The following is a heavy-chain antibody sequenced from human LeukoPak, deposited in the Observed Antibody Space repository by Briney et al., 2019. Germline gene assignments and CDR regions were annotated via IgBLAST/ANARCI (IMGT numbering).Heavy chain of an antibody. CDR1: GFIFSDHA. V-gene: IGHV3-30*04. Sequence: GGSLRLSCVDSGFIFSDHALHWARQSPDKGLEWVALIGSDGTKQYYADSVQGRFTVSRENSKNTLFLQMNTVRADDTAVYFCARQMTSTRLFDSWGQGTLVTVSS. CDR2: IGSDGTKQ. D-gene: IGHD5/OR15-5a*01. CDR3: ARQMTSTRLFDS. J-gene: IGHJ4*02.